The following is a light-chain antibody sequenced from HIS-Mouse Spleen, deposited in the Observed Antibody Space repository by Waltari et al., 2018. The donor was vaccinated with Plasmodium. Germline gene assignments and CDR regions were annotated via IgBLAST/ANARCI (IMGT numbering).Light chain of an antibody. Sequence: ELVMTQSPATLSLSPGERATLSGRASPSVSSNLVWYQQKPGQAPRLLIYGASTRATGIPARFSGSGSGTEFTLTISSLQSEDFAVYYCQQYNNWSFTFGPGTKVDIK. CDR1: PSVSSN. J-gene: IGKJ3*01. CDR2: GAS. CDR3: QQYNNWSFT. V-gene: IGKV3-15*01.